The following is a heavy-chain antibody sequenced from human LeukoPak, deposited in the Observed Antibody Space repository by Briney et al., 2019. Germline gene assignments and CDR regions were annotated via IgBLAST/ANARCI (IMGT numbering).Heavy chain of an antibody. V-gene: IGHV3-21*01. CDR2: ISSSSSYI. J-gene: IGHJ6*03. CDR1: GFTFSSYM. D-gene: IGHD5-18*01. Sequence: PGGSLRLSCAASGFTFSSYMMNWVRQAPGKGLEWISSISSSSSYIYNADSVKGRFTISRDNAKNSLYLQMNSLRAEDTAVYFCARGNRSPPNGNTGLVLDYYYYIDVWGKGTTVTVSS. CDR3: ARGNRSPPNGNTGLVLDYYYYIDV.